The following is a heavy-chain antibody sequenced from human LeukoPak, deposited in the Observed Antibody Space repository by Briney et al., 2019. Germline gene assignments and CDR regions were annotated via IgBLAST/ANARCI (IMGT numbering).Heavy chain of an antibody. V-gene: IGHV3-74*01. J-gene: IGHJ3*01. D-gene: IGHD1-14*01. CDR1: GFTFSSYW. Sequence: PGGSLRLSCAASGFTFSSYWMHWVRQAPGKGLVWVSRINSDGSSTSYADSVKGRFTISRDNAKNTLYLQMNSLRAEDTAVYYCARSGTGPRAFDFWGQGTMVTVSS. CDR2: INSDGSST. CDR3: ARSGTGPRAFDF.